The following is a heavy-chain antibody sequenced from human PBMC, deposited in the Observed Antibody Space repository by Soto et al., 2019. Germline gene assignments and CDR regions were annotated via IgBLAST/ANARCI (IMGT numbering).Heavy chain of an antibody. CDR1: GYNFATDW. Sequence: PGESLKISCKGSGYNFATDWIGWVRQMPGKGLECMGIIYPADSDTRYSPSFQGQVTISADKSISTAYLQWSSLKASDTAMYYCARHSSYGRDAFDIWGQGTMVTVSS. D-gene: IGHD5-18*01. CDR3: ARHSSYGRDAFDI. CDR2: IYPADSDT. J-gene: IGHJ3*02. V-gene: IGHV5-51*01.